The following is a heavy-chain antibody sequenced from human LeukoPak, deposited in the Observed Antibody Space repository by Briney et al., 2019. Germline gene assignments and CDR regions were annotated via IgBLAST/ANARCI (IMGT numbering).Heavy chain of an antibody. CDR1: GFTFSSYA. D-gene: IGHD2-15*01. CDR3: ARDPYSEDIVVVVAARLDY. J-gene: IGHJ4*02. V-gene: IGHV3-30-3*01. Sequence: AGGSLRLSCAVSGFTFSSYAMHWVRQAPGKGLEWVAVISYDGSNKYYADSVKGRFTISRDNSKNTLYLQMNSLRAEDTAVYYCARDPYSEDIVVVVAARLDYWGQGTLVTVSS. CDR2: ISYDGSNK.